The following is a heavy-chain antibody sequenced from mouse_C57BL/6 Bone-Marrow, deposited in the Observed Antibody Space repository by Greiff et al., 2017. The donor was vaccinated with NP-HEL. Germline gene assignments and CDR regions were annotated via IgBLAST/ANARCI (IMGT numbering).Heavy chain of an antibody. J-gene: IGHJ2*01. CDR3: ARHRAMITTVDY. D-gene: IGHD2-4*01. CDR2: ISSGGSYT. CDR1: GFTFSSYG. Sequence: EVQGVESGGDLVKPGGSLKLSCAASGFTFSSYGMSWVRQTPDKRLEWVATISSGGSYTYYPDSVKGRFTISRDNAKNTLYLQMSSLKSEDTAMYYCARHRAMITTVDYWGQGTTLTVSS. V-gene: IGHV5-6*01.